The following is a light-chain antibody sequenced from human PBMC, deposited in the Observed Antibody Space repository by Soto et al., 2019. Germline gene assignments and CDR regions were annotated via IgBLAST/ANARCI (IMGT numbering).Light chain of an antibody. Sequence: EIVMTQSPATLSVSPGERATLSCRASQSVTNNLAWYQQKAGQAPRLLIYGASTRATGIPARFSGSGYGTEFTLTTSSLQAEDVSLYYCQQYNDWSPYTFGQGTKLEIK. CDR3: QQYNDWSPYT. J-gene: IGKJ2*01. CDR1: QSVTNN. V-gene: IGKV3-15*01. CDR2: GAS.